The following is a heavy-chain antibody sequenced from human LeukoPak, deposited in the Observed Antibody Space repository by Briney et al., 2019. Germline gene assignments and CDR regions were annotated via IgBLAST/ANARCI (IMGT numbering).Heavy chain of an antibody. V-gene: IGHV4-34*01. CDR1: GGSFSGYY. CDR3: ARDGTYYDFWSGIYYYYYYMDV. CDR2: INHSGST. D-gene: IGHD3-3*01. Sequence: PSETLSLTCAVYGGSFSGYYWSWIRQPPGKGLEWIGEINHSGSTNYNPSLKSRVTISVDTSKNQFSLKLSSVTAADTAVYYCARDGTYYDFWSGIYYYYYYMDVWGKGTTVTVSS. J-gene: IGHJ6*03.